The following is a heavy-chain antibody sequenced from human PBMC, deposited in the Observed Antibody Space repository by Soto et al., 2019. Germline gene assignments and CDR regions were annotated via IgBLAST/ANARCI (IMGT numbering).Heavy chain of an antibody. CDR2: IYYSGST. CDR3: ARVSWQSPSSPYGMDV. D-gene: IGHD2-2*01. CDR1: GGSISSGGYY. V-gene: IGHV4-31*03. J-gene: IGHJ6*02. Sequence: SETLSLTCTVSGGSISSGGYYWSWIRQHPGKGLEWIGYIYYSGSTYYNPSLKSRVTISVDTSKNQFSLKLSSVTAADTAVYYCARVSWQSPSSPYGMDVCGQGTTVTVSS.